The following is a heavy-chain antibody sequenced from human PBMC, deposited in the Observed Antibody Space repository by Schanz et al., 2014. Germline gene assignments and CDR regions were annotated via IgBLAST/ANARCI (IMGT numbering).Heavy chain of an antibody. Sequence: VQLVQSGAEVKKPGASVKVSCKASGYTFTSDSMHWVRQAPGQGLEWMGWISAYNGHTDYAQKLQGRVTLTTDTSTSTAYMELRNLRSDDTAVYYCARGYGDSPTDFWGQGTLVTVSS. J-gene: IGHJ4*02. CDR1: GYTFTSDS. D-gene: IGHD4-17*01. CDR3: ARGYGDSPTDF. V-gene: IGHV1-18*04. CDR2: ISAYNGHT.